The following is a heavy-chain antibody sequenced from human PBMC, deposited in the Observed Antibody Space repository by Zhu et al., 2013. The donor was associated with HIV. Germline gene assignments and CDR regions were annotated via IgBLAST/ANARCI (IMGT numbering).Heavy chain of an antibody. V-gene: IGHV1-46*01. Sequence: QVQLVQSGPEVKKPGASVKVSCKASGYTFTSFYIKWVRQAPGQGLEWMGIINPSGGSTSYAQKFQGRVTMTRDTSTSTVYMELSSLRSEDTAVYYCARDGRGSWGWFDPWGQGTLVTVSS. CDR1: GYTFTSFY. D-gene: IGHD1-26*01. CDR3: ARDGRGSWGWFDP. CDR2: INPSGGST. J-gene: IGHJ5*02.